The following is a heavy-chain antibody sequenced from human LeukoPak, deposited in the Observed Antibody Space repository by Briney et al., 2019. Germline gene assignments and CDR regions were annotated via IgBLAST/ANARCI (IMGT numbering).Heavy chain of an antibody. CDR2: INHSGST. J-gene: IGHJ4*02. V-gene: IGHV4-34*01. CDR3: AMEKWLRPIDY. D-gene: IGHD5-12*01. CDR1: GGSFSGYY. Sequence: SETLSLTCAVYGGSFSGYYWSWIRQPPGKGLEWIGEINHSGSTNYNPSLKSRVTISVDTSKNQCSLKLSSVTAADTAVYYCAMEKWLRPIDYWGQGTLVTVSS.